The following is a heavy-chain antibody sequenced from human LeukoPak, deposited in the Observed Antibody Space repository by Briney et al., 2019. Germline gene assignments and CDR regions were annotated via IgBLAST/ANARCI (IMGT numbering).Heavy chain of an antibody. D-gene: IGHD3-22*01. CDR1: GITLSNYG. J-gene: IGHJ4*02. V-gene: IGHV3-23*01. CDR3: AKRGVVIRVILVGFHKEAYYFDS. Sequence: GGSLRLSCAVSGITLSNYGMSWVRQAPGKGLEWVAGISGSGGRTNNADSVKGRFTISRDNPKNTLYLQINSLRPEDTAVYFCAKRGVVIRVILVGFHKEAYYFDSWGQGALVTVSS. CDR2: ISGSGGRT.